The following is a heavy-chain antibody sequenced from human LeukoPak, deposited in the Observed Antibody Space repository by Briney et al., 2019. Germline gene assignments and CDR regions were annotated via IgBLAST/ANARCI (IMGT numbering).Heavy chain of an antibody. CDR1: GFTVSTNY. CDR3: ARGYLREPFDS. J-gene: IGHJ4*02. Sequence: GGSLRLSCAAFGFTVSTNYMSWARQAPGKGLGWASVVYSGGSTHYADSVKGRFTISRDNSKNTLYLQMNRLRGEDTAVYYCARGYLREPFDSWGQGTLVIVSS. V-gene: IGHV3-53*01. CDR2: VYSGGST. D-gene: IGHD1-14*01.